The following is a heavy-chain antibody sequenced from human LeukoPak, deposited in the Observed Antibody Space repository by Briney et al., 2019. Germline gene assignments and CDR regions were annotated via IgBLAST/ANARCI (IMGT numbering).Heavy chain of an antibody. CDR3: ASLGYSYGNHHFDY. J-gene: IGHJ4*02. CDR1: GFTVSNNC. D-gene: IGHD5-18*01. V-gene: IGHV3-66*01. CDR2: IYSGGST. Sequence: GGSLRLSCAASGFTVSNNCMSWVRQAPGKGLEWVSVIYSGGSTYYADSVKGRFTISRDNSKNTLYLQMNSLRAEDTAVYYCASLGYSYGNHHFDYWGQGTMVTVSS.